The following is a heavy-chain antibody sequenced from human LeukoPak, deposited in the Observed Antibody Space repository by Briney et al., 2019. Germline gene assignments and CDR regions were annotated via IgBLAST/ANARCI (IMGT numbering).Heavy chain of an antibody. CDR2: ISGYNGNT. V-gene: IGHV1-18*01. D-gene: IGHD5/OR15-5a*01. CDR1: GYTLTELS. J-gene: IGHJ4*02. Sequence: ASVKVSCKVSGYTLTELSMHWVRQAPGQGLEWMGWISGYNGNTNYAQKLQGRVTMTTDTSTTTAYMELRSLRYDDTAVYYCARDWHSVSSTREIYFDYWGQGTRVTVSS. CDR3: ARDWHSVSSTREIYFDY.